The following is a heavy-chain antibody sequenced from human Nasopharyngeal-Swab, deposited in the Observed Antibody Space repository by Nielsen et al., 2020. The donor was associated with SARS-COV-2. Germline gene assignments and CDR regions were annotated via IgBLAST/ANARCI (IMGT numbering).Heavy chain of an antibody. CDR2: ISSSSSYT. J-gene: IGHJ6*02. CDR3: ARVSPPLLTGPYYYYGMDV. V-gene: IGHV3-11*06. D-gene: IGHD3-9*01. Sequence: GGSLRLSCAASGFTFSDCYMSWIRQAPGKGLEWVSYISSSSSYTNYADSVKGRFTISRDNAKNSLYLQMNSLRAEDTAVYYCARVSPPLLTGPYYYYGMDVWGQGTTVTVSS. CDR1: GFTFSDCY.